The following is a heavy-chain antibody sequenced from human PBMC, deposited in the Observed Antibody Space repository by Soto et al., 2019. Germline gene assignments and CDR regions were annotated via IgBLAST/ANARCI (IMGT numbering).Heavy chain of an antibody. CDR2: ISAYNGNT. V-gene: IGHV1-18*01. Sequence: ASVKVSCKASGYTFTSYGISWVRQAPGQGLEWMGWISAYNGNTNYAQKFQGRVTMTRNTSTSTAYMELSSLRSEDTAVYYCARGVDIVATIADYYYYYGMDVWGQGTTVTVSS. J-gene: IGHJ6*02. D-gene: IGHD5-12*01. CDR1: GYTFTSYG. CDR3: ARGVDIVATIADYYYYYGMDV.